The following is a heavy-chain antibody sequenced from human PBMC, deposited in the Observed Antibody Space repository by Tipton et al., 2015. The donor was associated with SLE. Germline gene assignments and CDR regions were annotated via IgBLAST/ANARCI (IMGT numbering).Heavy chain of an antibody. D-gene: IGHD1-7*01. CDR1: GGSFSGYY. J-gene: IGHJ5*02. Sequence: TLSLTCAVYGGSFSGYYWSWIRQPPGKGLEWFGEINHSGSTNYNPSLKSRVTIAVETSKNQFSLKLSSVTAADTAVYYCARGGNWNSVWWFDPWGQGTLVTVSS. V-gene: IGHV4-34*01. CDR2: INHSGST. CDR3: ARGGNWNSVWWFDP.